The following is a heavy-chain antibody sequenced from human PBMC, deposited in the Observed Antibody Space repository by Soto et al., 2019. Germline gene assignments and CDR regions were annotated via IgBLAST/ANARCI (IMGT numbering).Heavy chain of an antibody. D-gene: IGHD6-19*01. J-gene: IGHJ5*02. Sequence: QAQLVESGGGVVQPGQSLRLSCAASGFSFSSYAMHWVRQAPGKGLEWVAAIAFDGSFKNYVASVGGRFTISRDNSKITAYLQLNSLRAEDTAVYYCARGSGWGVHGSWGQGSLVRVSS. CDR3: ARGSGWGVHGS. CDR2: IAFDGSFK. CDR1: GFSFSSYA. V-gene: IGHV3-30-3*01.